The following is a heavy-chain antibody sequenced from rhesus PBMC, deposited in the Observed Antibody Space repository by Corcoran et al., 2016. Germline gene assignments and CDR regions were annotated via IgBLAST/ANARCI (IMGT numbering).Heavy chain of an antibody. CDR2: VDPEDGEA. Sequence: EVQLVQSGAEVKKPGATVKTSCKASGSTFTDPYLNWARQAPGKGLEWMVGVDPEDGEADYAQKFRDRVTITADMSTDTAYMELSSLRSEDTAVYYCARNWGYFDYWGQGVLVTVSS. CDR1: GSTFTDPY. V-gene: IGHV1-111*02. J-gene: IGHJ4*01. D-gene: IGHD7-45*01. CDR3: ARNWGYFDY.